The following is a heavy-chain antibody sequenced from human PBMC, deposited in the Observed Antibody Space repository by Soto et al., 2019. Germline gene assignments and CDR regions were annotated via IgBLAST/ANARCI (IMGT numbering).Heavy chain of an antibody. CDR3: ARDGGGGY. CDR2: ISYDGSNK. J-gene: IGHJ4*02. CDR1: GFTFSSYA. D-gene: IGHD2-15*01. Sequence: ESGGGVVQPGRSLRLSCAASGFTFSSYAMHWVRQAPGKGLEWVAVISYDGSNKYYADSVKGRFTISRDNSKNTLYLQMNSLRAEDTAVYYCARDGGGGYWGQGTLVTVSS. V-gene: IGHV3-30-3*01.